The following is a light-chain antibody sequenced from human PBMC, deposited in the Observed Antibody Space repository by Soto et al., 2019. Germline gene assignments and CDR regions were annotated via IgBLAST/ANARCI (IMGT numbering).Light chain of an antibody. CDR1: QASRND. Sequence: IQMTQSPSSLSASVGGRVTITCRASQASRNDLGWYQQKPGKAPKLLINAASSLQSGVPSRFSGSGSGTDFTLTITSLQPEDFPTYFCLQDYNYPRTFGQGTKVEIK. CDR3: LQDYNYPRT. V-gene: IGKV1-6*02. CDR2: AAS. J-gene: IGKJ1*01.